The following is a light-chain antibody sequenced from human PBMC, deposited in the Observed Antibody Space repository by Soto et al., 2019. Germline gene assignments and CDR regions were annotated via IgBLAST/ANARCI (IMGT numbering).Light chain of an antibody. CDR2: DVN. V-gene: IGLV2-14*01. CDR1: SSDFGGYNY. J-gene: IGLJ1*01. Sequence: QSVLTQPASVSGSPGQSITISCTGASSDFGGYNYVSWYQRHPGKAPKLMIYDVNNRPSGVSNRFSGSKSGNTASLTISGFQAEDEADFYCYSYTSSSTLGVFGTGTKVTVL. CDR3: YSYTSSSTLGV.